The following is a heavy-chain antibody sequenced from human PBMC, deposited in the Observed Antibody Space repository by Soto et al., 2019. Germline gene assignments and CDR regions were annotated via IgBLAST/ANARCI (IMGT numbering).Heavy chain of an antibody. CDR1: GCSITSYY. J-gene: IGHJ5*02. D-gene: IGHD3-10*01. V-gene: IGHV4-59*01. Sequence: QVQLQESGPGLVKPSETLSLTCTVSGCSITSYYWTWMRRPPGKGLEWIGYIHYTGRTNSNPSLKSRVTMSVDTSKNQFSLKLYAVTAADTAVYFCARDLTIGGFFDPWGQGTLVTVSS. CDR2: IHYTGRT. CDR3: ARDLTIGGFFDP.